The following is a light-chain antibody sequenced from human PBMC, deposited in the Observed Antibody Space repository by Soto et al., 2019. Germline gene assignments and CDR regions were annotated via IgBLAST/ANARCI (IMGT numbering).Light chain of an antibody. CDR2: DVR. J-gene: IGLJ2*01. V-gene: IGLV2-14*03. CDR1: SSDVGGYNY. CDR3: SSYTSSSTPA. Sequence: QSALTQPASVSGSPGQSSTISCTGTSSDVGGYNYVSWYQQHPGKAPKLMVYDVRYRPTGVSNRFSGSKSGNTASLTISGLHAEYEADYYCSSYTSSSTPAFGGRTKLTVL.